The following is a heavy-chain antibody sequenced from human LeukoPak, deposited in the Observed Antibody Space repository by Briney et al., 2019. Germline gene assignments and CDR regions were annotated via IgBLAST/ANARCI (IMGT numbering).Heavy chain of an antibody. CDR1: GGTFSSYA. J-gene: IGHJ3*02. Sequence: SVNVSFKASGGTFSSYAISWVRQAPGQGLEWMGGIIPIFGTANYAQKFQGRVTITADESTSTAYMELSSLRSEDTAVYYCARDLGAAYYYDSSGSNDAFDIWGQGTMVTVSS. V-gene: IGHV1-69*13. D-gene: IGHD3-22*01. CDR3: ARDLGAAYYYDSSGSNDAFDI. CDR2: IIPIFGTA.